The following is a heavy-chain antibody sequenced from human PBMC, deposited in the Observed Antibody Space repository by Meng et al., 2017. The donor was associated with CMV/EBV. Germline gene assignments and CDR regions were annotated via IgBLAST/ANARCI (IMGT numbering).Heavy chain of an antibody. V-gene: IGHV3-74*01. J-gene: IGHJ5*02. CDR1: GFTFSSAW. CDR3: ARGSGYGANWFDP. CDR2: ISGDGSST. Sequence: AAAGFTFSSAWRHWVRQDTVKGLVWVSRISGDGSSTSYADSVKGRFTISRDNAKNTLYLQMNSLRGEDTAVYYCARGSGYGANWFDPWGQGTLVTVSS. D-gene: IGHD3-22*01.